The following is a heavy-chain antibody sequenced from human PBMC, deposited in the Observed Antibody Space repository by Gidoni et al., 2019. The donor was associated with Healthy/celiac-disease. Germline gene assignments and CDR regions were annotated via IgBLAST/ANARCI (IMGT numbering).Heavy chain of an antibody. Sequence: QLQLQESGSGLVKPSETLSLTCTVSGGSISSRSYYWGGIRQPPGKGLEGIGRFYYSGATYSNPSLKLRVTIAVDTSKNQFSLKLSSVTAADTAVYYGARARIDYGDYAFNYYYGMDVWGQGTTVTVSS. J-gene: IGHJ6*02. D-gene: IGHD4-17*01. CDR1: GGSISSRSYY. V-gene: IGHV4-39*07. CDR2: FYYSGAT. CDR3: ARARIDYGDYAFNYYYGMDV.